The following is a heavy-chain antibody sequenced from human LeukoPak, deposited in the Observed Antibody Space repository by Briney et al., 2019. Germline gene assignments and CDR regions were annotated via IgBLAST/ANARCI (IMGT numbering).Heavy chain of an antibody. Sequence: SVKVSCKASGGTFISHAISWVRQAPGQGLEWMGGIIPIFGTANYAQKFQGRVTITADESTSTAYMELSSLRSEDTAVYYCASGANQYNWFDPWGQGTLVTVSS. CDR2: IIPIFGTA. CDR3: ASGANQYNWFDP. J-gene: IGHJ5*02. CDR1: GGTFISHA. V-gene: IGHV1-69*13. D-gene: IGHD1-14*01.